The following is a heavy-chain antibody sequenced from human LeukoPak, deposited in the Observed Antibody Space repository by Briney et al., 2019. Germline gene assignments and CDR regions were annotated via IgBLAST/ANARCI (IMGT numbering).Heavy chain of an antibody. J-gene: IGHJ4*02. CDR2: IYYSGST. D-gene: IGHD5-12*01. V-gene: IGHV4-39*07. Sequence: ASETLSLTCTVSGGSISNYYWSWIRQPPGKGLEWIGSIYYSGSTYYNPSLKSRVTISVDTSKNHFSLKLSSVTAADTAVYYCARSGSGYLRYYFDYWGQGTLVTVSS. CDR3: ARSGSGYLRYYFDY. CDR1: GGSISNYY.